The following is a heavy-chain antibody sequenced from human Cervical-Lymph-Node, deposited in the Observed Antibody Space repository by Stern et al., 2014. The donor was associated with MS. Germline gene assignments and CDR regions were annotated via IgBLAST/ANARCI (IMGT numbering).Heavy chain of an antibody. J-gene: IGHJ3*02. Sequence: EVQLEESGGGLVKPGGSLRLSCAASGFTFSTSSMNWVRQAPGQGLEWVSSISSTSRYIYYADPVKGRFTISRDNAKNSLDLEMSSLRDDDTAVYFWAKDDSQRLDTFDIWGQGTMVTVSS. D-gene: IGHD6-25*01. V-gene: IGHV3-21*01. CDR1: GFTFSTSS. CDR2: ISSTSRYI. CDR3: AKDDSQRLDTFDI.